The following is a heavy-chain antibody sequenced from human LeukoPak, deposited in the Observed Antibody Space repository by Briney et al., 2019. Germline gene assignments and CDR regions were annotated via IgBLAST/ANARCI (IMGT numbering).Heavy chain of an antibody. CDR1: GFTFSSYS. J-gene: IGHJ6*02. V-gene: IGHV3-21*01. Sequence: GGSLRLSCAASGFTFSSYSMNWVRQAPGKGLEWGSSISSSSSYIYYADSVKGRFTISRDNAKNSLYLQMNSLRAEDTAVYYCARGGYSSSWSYHYYYYYGMDVWGQGTTVTVSS. D-gene: IGHD6-13*01. CDR2: ISSSSSYI. CDR3: ARGGYSSSWSYHYYYYYGMDV.